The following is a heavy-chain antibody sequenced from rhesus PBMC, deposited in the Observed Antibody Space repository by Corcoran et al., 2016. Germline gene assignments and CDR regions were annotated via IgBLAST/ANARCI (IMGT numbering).Heavy chain of an antibody. D-gene: IGHD2-39*02. CDR3: ASDRGDASGVFDY. J-gene: IGHJ4*01. CDR2: IYGSGSST. Sequence: QLQLQESGPGLVKPSETLSVTCAVSGGSISSSYWSWIRQAPGKGLEWIVYIYGSGSSTNYNPSLKGRVPLSVDTSKNQLSLKLSSVTAADTAVYYCASDRGDASGVFDYWGQGVLVTVSS. CDR1: GGSISSSY. V-gene: IGHV4-169*02.